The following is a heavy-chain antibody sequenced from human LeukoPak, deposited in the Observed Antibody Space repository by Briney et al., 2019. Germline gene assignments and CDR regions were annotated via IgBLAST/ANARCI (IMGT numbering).Heavy chain of an antibody. V-gene: IGHV4-59*10. CDR2: IYTSGST. Sequence: SISSYYWXWIRQPXGKGLXWIGRIYTSGSTNYNPSLKSRVTMSVDTSKNQFSLKLSSVTAADTAVYYCAAIRPLWFGELAHWGQGTLVTVSS. CDR3: AAIRPLWFGELAH. D-gene: IGHD3-10*01. J-gene: IGHJ4*02. CDR1: SISSYY.